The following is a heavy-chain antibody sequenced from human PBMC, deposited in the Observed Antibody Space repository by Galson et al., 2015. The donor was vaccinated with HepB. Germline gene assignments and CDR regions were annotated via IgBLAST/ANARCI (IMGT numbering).Heavy chain of an antibody. CDR3: ARDSGGDIVDGTEWFDP. CDR1: GFTFSSYG. V-gene: IGHV3-33*01. CDR2: IWYDGSNK. J-gene: IGHJ5*02. D-gene: IGHD2-15*01. Sequence: SLRLSCAASGFTFSSYGMHWVRQAPGKGLEWVAVIWYDGSNKYYADSVKGRFTISRDNSKNTLYLQMNSLRAEDTAVYYCARDSGGDIVDGTEWFDPWGQGTLVTVSS.